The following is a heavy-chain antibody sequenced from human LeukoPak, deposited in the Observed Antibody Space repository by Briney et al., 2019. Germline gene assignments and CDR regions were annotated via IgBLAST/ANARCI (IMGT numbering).Heavy chain of an antibody. D-gene: IGHD6-13*01. CDR3: AKVSQQLVRLRSYYFDY. CDR1: GFTFSCYG. Sequence: GGSLRLSCAASGFTFSCYGMHWVRQAPGKGLEWVAVISYDGSNKYYADSVKGRFTISRDNSKNTLYLQMNSLRAEDTAVYYCAKVSQQLVRLRSYYFDYWGQGTLVTVSS. J-gene: IGHJ4*02. CDR2: ISYDGSNK. V-gene: IGHV3-30*18.